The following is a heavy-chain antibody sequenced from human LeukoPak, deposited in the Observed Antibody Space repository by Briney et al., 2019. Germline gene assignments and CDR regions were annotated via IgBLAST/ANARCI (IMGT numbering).Heavy chain of an antibody. J-gene: IGHJ4*02. D-gene: IGHD4-11*01. CDR3: ARNRGATVFDY. CDR1: GGFISTSGYY. CDR2: IYYSGGT. Sequence: SETLSLTCTVSGGFISTSGYYWTWIRQHPGKGLEWIGNIYYSGGTYYNPSLKSRVTISVDTSKNQFSLKLSSVTAADTAVCYCARNRGATVFDYWGQGTLVPVSS. V-gene: IGHV4-31*03.